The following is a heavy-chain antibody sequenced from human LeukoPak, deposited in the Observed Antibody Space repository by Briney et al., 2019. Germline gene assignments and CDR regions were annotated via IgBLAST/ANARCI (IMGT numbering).Heavy chain of an antibody. J-gene: IGHJ3*02. D-gene: IGHD6-13*01. CDR2: ISSNGGST. Sequence: GGSLRLSCAASGFTFSSYAMHWARQAPGKGLEYVSAISSNGGSTYYANSVKGRFTISRDNSKNTLYLQMGSLRAEDMAVYYCARGRIAAAGRDAFDIWGQGTMVTVSS. CDR1: GFTFSSYA. V-gene: IGHV3-64*01. CDR3: ARGRIAAAGRDAFDI.